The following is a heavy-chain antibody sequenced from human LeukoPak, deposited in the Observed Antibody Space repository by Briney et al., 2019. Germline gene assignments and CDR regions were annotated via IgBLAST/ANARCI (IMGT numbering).Heavy chain of an antibody. CDR1: GGSPTSYY. Sequence: SETLSLSCTDSGGSPTSYYWSWIRQPPGKGLEWIGYIYYRGSTSYNPSLKSRVTILVDTSKNQFSLKLSSVTAADTAVYYCARQSVRDYFDYWGQGTLVTVSS. D-gene: IGHD3-10*02. J-gene: IGHJ4*02. CDR3: ARQSVRDYFDY. CDR2: IYYRGST. V-gene: IGHV4-59*08.